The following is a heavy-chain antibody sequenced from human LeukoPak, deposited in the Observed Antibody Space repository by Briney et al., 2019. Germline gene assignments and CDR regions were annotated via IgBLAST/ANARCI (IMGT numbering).Heavy chain of an antibody. CDR2: IIPIFGTA. D-gene: IGHD6-19*01. J-gene: IGHJ4*02. V-gene: IGHV1-69*05. CDR3: ARVSSAVVGPVDY. Sequence: ASVKVSCKASGGTFSSYAISWVRQAPGQGLEWMGGIIPIFGTANYAQKFQGRVTITTDESTSTAYMELRSLRSDDTAVYYCARVSSAVVGPVDYWGQGTLVTVSS. CDR1: GGTFSSYA.